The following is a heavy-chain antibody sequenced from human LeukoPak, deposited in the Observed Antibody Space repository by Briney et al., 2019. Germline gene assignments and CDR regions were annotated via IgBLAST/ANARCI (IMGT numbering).Heavy chain of an antibody. Sequence: GGSLRLSCAASGFTFSSYGMHWVRQAPGKGLEWVAVISYDGSNKYYADSVKGRFTISRDNSKNTLYLQMNSPRAEDTAVYYCAKDTPLDYWGQGTLVTVSS. V-gene: IGHV3-30*18. CDR2: ISYDGSNK. CDR3: AKDTPLDY. CDR1: GFTFSSYG. J-gene: IGHJ4*02.